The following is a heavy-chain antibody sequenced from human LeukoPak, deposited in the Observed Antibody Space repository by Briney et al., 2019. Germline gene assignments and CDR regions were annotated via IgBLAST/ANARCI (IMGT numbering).Heavy chain of an antibody. D-gene: IGHD6-13*01. CDR2: IRYDENNK. V-gene: IGHV3-30*02. CDR3: AKMEVTAADF. CDR1: GFTFSNYG. J-gene: IGHJ4*02. Sequence: GGSLRLSCAASGFTFSNYGIHWVRQAPGKGLEWVAFIRYDENNKYHADSVKGRFTISRDNSKNTLYLQMNSLRVDDTAVYYCAKMEVTAADFWGQGTLVTVSS.